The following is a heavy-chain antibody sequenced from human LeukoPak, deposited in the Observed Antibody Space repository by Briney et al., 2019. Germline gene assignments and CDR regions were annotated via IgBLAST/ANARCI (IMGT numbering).Heavy chain of an antibody. J-gene: IGHJ4*02. Sequence: GGSLRLSCAASGFTFSSFAMRWVRQAPGKGPEWVAFIRYDGSNKYYADSVKGRFTISRDNSKNTLYLQMNSLRGEDTAVYYCAKDRGDWKYFDYWGQGTLVTVSS. V-gene: IGHV3-30*02. D-gene: IGHD1-1*01. CDR2: IRYDGSNK. CDR3: AKDRGDWKYFDY. CDR1: GFTFSSFA.